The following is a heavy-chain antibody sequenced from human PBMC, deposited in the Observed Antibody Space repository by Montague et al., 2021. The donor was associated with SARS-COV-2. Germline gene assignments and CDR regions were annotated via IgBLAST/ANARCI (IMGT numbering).Heavy chain of an antibody. CDR2: IKEDGGVE. D-gene: IGHD6-19*01. V-gene: IGHV3-7*04. J-gene: IGHJ4*02. CDR3: ARAGYSSGYDY. CDR1: GFTFSNYW. Sequence: SLRLSCAASGFTFSNYWMAWVRQAPGKALEWISNIKEDGGVENYVDSVKGRFTISRDNTKNLLFLQMNSLSVEDTAVYYCARAGYSSGYDYWGQGTLVTVSS.